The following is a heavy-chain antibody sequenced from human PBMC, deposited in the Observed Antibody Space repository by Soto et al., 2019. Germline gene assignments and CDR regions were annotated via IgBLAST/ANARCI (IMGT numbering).Heavy chain of an antibody. D-gene: IGHD1-7*01. J-gene: IGHJ4*02. CDR2: VSAYNGNT. CDR3: ARASRYYWNYMMY. Sequence: QVQLVQSGAEVKKPGASVKVSCKASGYTFSNDAITWVRQAPGQGLEWMGWVSAYNGNTNYAQTFKGRVTMTTDTSTSTAYMEIRSLRYDDTAVYFGARASRYYWNYMMYWGQGTLVTVSS. V-gene: IGHV1-18*01. CDR1: GYTFSNDA.